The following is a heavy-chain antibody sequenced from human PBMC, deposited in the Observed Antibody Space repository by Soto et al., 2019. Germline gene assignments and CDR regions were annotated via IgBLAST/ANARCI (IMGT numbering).Heavy chain of an antibody. J-gene: IGHJ4*02. CDR1: GFTFDDYT. V-gene: IGHV3-43*01. CDR3: AKGTILTGPFDY. Sequence: DVQLVESGGVVVQPGGSLRLSCAASGFTFDDYTMHWVRQAPGKGLEWVSLISWDGGSTYYADSVKGRFTISRDNSKNSLYLQMNSLRTEDTALYYCAKGTILTGPFDYWGQGTLVTVSS. CDR2: ISWDGGST. D-gene: IGHD3-9*01.